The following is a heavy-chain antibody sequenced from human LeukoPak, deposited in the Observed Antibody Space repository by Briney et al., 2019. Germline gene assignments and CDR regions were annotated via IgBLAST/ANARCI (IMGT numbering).Heavy chain of an antibody. D-gene: IGHD1-7*01. J-gene: IGHJ6*03. V-gene: IGHV3-21*01. Sequence: PGGSLRLSCAASGFTFSSYSINSVRQAPGKGLEWVSSISSSSSYIYYADSVKGRFTISRDNAKNSLYLQMNSLRAEDTAVYYCARDITGTTPPYYYYMDVWGKGTTVTVSS. CDR1: GFTFSSYS. CDR3: ARDITGTTPPYYYYMDV. CDR2: ISSSSSYI.